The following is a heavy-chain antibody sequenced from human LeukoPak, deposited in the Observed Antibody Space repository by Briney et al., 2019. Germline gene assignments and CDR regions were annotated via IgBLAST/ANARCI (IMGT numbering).Heavy chain of an antibody. CDR3: AKDHGSGSYPPYYFDY. CDR1: GFTFNSYG. J-gene: IGHJ4*02. CDR2: ISYEGTNQ. D-gene: IGHD3-10*01. V-gene: IGHV3-30*18. Sequence: PGRSLRLSCAASGFTFNSYGMHWVRQAPGKGLEWVAGISYEGTNQYYAASVKGRITISRDNSKNTLYLQMNDLRAEDTAVYYCAKDHGSGSYPPYYFDYWGQGTLVTVSS.